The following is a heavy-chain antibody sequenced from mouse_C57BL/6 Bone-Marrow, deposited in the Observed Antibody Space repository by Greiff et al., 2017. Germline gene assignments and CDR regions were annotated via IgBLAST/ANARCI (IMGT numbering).Heavy chain of an antibody. V-gene: IGHV1-4*01. D-gene: IGHD1-1*01. J-gene: IGHJ3*01. CDR1: GSTFTSYT. Sequence: QVQLQQSGAELARPGASVKMSCKASGSTFTSYTMHWVKQRPGQGLEWIGYINPSSGYTKYNQKFKDKATLTADKSSSTAYMQLSSLTSEDSAVYYCARSTNYYGSREGFAYWGQGTLVTVSA. CDR3: ARSTNYYGSREGFAY. CDR2: INPSSGYT.